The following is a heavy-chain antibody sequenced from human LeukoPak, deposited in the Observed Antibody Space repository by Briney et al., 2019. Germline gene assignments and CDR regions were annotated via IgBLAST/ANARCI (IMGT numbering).Heavy chain of an antibody. V-gene: IGHV3-7*04. CDR2: MKQDGSEN. CDR3: ARGGSGSYPDFDY. D-gene: IGHD3-10*01. CDR1: GFRFSGYW. Sequence: GGSLRLSCSASGFRFSGYWMSWVRQAPGKGLERVANMKQDGSENYYADSVKGRFTISRDNAKNSLYLQMNSLRAEDTAVYYCARGGSGSYPDFDYWGQGTLVTVSS. J-gene: IGHJ4*02.